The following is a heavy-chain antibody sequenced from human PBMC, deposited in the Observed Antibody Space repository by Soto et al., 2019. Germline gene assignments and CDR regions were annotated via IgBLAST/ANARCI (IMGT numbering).Heavy chain of an antibody. D-gene: IGHD3-3*01. CDR3: ARGLRSYDFWSGYYPVDY. CDR2: ISAYNGNT. V-gene: IGHV1-18*04. Sequence: SVKVSFNASPYTFTSYGISWVRQAPGQGLEWMGWISAYNGNTNYAQKLQGRVTMTTDTSTSTAYMELRSLRSDDTAVYYCARGLRSYDFWSGYYPVDYWGQGTLVTVSS. CDR1: PYTFTSYG. J-gene: IGHJ4*02.